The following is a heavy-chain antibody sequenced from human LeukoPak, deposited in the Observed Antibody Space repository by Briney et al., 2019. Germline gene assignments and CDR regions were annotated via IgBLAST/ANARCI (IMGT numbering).Heavy chain of an antibody. CDR1: GFTFSSYD. CDR2: IGTAGGP. CDR3: AREASSWYGFDY. Sequence: GGSLRLSCAASGFTFSSYDMHWVRQATGKGLEWVSAIGTAGGPYYPGSVKGRFTVSRENAKNSLYLQMNSLRAGDTAVYYCAREASSWYGFDYWGQGTLVTVSS. J-gene: IGHJ4*02. V-gene: IGHV3-13*05. D-gene: IGHD6-13*01.